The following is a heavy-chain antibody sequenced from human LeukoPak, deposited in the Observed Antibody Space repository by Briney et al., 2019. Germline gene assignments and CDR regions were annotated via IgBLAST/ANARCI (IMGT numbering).Heavy chain of an antibody. Sequence: SETLSLTCTVSGGSISSGGYYWSWIRQPPGKGLEWIGYIYHSGSTYYNPSLKSRVTISVDRPKNQFSLKLSSVTAADTAVYYCARVHDEYGGYAGVGGGPYYFDYWGQGTLVTVSS. D-gene: IGHD5-12*01. CDR1: GGSISSGGYY. CDR3: ARVHDEYGGYAGVGGGPYYFDY. CDR2: IYHSGST. J-gene: IGHJ4*02. V-gene: IGHV4-30-2*01.